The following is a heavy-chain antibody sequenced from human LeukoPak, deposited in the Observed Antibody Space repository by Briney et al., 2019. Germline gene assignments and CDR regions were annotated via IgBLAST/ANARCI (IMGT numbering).Heavy chain of an antibody. J-gene: IGHJ5*02. Sequence: QGSGPTLVKPTQTLTLTCTFSGFSLSTSGVAVGWIRQPPGKALEWLGEINHSGSTNYNPSLKSRVTISVDTSKNQFSLKLSSVTAADTAVYYCARHGLRVSGKGIAARPGNWFDPWGQGTLVTVSS. V-gene: IGHV4-39*01. D-gene: IGHD6-6*01. CDR1: GFSLSTSGVA. CDR3: ARHGLRVSGKGIAARPGNWFDP. CDR2: INHSGST.